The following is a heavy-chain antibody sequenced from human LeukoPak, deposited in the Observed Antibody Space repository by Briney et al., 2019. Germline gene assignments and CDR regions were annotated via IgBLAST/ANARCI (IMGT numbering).Heavy chain of an antibody. V-gene: IGHV4-59*08. CDR1: GGSMSSYY. CDR2: IFDSATT. CDR3: AAGGYGGAVDY. Sequence: SETLSLTCTVSGGSMSSYYWTWIRQPPGKGLEWIGHIFDSATTNYNPSLKSRVTISVDTSKNQFSLRLSSVTAADTAVYYCAAGGYGGAVDYWGQGTLVTVSS. J-gene: IGHJ4*02. D-gene: IGHD3-16*01.